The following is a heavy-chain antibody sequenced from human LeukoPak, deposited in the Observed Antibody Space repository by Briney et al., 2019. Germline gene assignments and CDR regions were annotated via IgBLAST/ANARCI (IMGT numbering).Heavy chain of an antibody. CDR1: GFTFSSYA. Sequence: GGSLRLSCAASGFTFSSYAMSWVRQAPGKGLEWVSAITDSGGSTYYADSVKGRFTISRDNSKNTLYLHMGSLRAEDTAVYYCAKGSSSSRPYYFEYWGRGTLVTVSS. CDR3: AKGSSSSRPYYFEY. D-gene: IGHD6-6*01. V-gene: IGHV3-23*01. J-gene: IGHJ4*02. CDR2: ITDSGGST.